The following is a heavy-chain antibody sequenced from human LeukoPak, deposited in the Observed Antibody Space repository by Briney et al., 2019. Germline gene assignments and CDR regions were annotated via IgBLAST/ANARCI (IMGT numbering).Heavy chain of an antibody. D-gene: IGHD1-26*01. V-gene: IGHV3-33*01. J-gene: IGHJ4*02. Sequence: GGSLRLSCAASGFILSTHGMHWVRQAPGKGLEWVAGMWYDGSREDYADSVKGRFTISRDMSKNTLNLQMNSLRVEDTAMYYCARDLSFGSLDCRGQGTLVTASS. CDR1: GFILSTHG. CDR3: ARDLSFGSLDC. CDR2: MWYDGSRE.